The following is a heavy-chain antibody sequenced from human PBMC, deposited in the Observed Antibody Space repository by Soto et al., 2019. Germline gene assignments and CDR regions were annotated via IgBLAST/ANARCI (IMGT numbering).Heavy chain of an antibody. CDR2: IYYSGST. CDR1: GGSVTSGSYY. Sequence: PSETLSRTCTVSGGSVTSGSYYWSWIRQPPGKGVEWIGYIYYSGSTIYNPSLKSRLTMSVYTSKNQFSLRLTSATAADTAVYFCATESGSTYGYFDHGGQGTQVTVSS. D-gene: IGHD5-18*01. CDR3: ATESGSTYGYFDH. J-gene: IGHJ4*02. V-gene: IGHV4-61*01.